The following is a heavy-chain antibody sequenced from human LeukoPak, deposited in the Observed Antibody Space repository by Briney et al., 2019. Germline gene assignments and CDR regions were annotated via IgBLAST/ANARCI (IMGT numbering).Heavy chain of an antibody. CDR1: GFTFSSYA. D-gene: IGHD3-3*01. J-gene: IGHJ4*02. CDR2: ITGSGGST. CDR3: AKETLDYDFWSGPIDY. V-gene: IGHV3-23*01. Sequence: GGSLRLSCAASGFTFSSYAMSWVRQAPGKGLEWVSCITGSGGSTYYADSVKGRFTISRDNSRNTLYLQMNSLRAQDTAVYYCAKETLDYDFWSGPIDYWGQGTLVTVSS.